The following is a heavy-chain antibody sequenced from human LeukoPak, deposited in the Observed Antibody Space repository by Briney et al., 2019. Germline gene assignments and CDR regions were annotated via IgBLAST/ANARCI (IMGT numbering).Heavy chain of an antibody. J-gene: IGHJ3*02. CDR2: IYYSGST. D-gene: IGHD2-2*02. CDR3: ARAPGYCNSTSCYTGDAFDI. CDR1: GGSISSGGYY. Sequence: SETLSLTRTVSGGSISSGGYYWSWIRQHPGKGLEWIGYIYYSGSTYYNPSLKSRVTISVDTSKNQFSLKLSSVTAADTAVYYRARAPGYCNSTSCYTGDAFDIWGQGTMVTVSS. V-gene: IGHV4-31*03.